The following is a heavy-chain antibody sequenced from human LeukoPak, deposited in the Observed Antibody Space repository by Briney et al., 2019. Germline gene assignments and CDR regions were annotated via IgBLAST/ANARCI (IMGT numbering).Heavy chain of an antibody. CDR1: GFTFSNYD. CDR3: ARDIESGYFDY. D-gene: IGHD3-16*02. V-gene: IGHV3-33*01. Sequence: PGGSLRLSCAASGFTFSNYDMHWVRQAPGKGLEWVAVMSYDGSNKDCADSVKGRFTISRDNSKNTLYLQMNSLRVEDTAVYYCARDIESGYFDYWGQGTLVTVSS. CDR2: MSYDGSNK. J-gene: IGHJ4*02.